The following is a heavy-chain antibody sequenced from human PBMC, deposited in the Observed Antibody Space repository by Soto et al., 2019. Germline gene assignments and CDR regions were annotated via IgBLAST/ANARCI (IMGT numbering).Heavy chain of an antibody. CDR1: GGSMSNYY. CDR3: ARDRTTGSVRAGIDY. J-gene: IGHJ4*02. Sequence: SETLSLTCTVSGGSMSNYYWSWVRQPPGKRLEWIGYVHYTGSTSYNPSLNSRVTISVDTSKNQFSLKLSSVTAADTAVYYCARDRTTGSVRAGIDYWGRGTLVTVSS. V-gene: IGHV4-59*01. D-gene: IGHD6-19*01. CDR2: VHYTGST.